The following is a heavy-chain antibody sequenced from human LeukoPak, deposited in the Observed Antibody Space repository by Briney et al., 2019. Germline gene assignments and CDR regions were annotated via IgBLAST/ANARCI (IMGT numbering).Heavy chain of an antibody. V-gene: IGHV3-23*01. Sequence: GSLRLSCAASGFPFSRHAMSWVRQPPGKGLEWVSAISNGKTYYADSVRGRFTISRDDSKNTVYLQMNSLRDEDTALYYCVREAGYCASVCLKSNWFDPWGQGTLVTASS. CDR3: VREAGYCASVCLKSNWFDP. CDR2: ISNGKT. CDR1: GFPFSRHA. J-gene: IGHJ5*02. D-gene: IGHD2-21*02.